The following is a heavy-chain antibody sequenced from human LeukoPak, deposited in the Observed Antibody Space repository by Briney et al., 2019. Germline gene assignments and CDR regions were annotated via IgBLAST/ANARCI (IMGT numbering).Heavy chain of an antibody. CDR3: VRGPYGSGISNWFDP. CDR1: DGALAGYS. V-gene: IGHV4-59*01. Sequence: SETLSLTCTVSDGALAGYSWSRIRQPPGKGLEWIGYIYYSGDTNYNPSLQSRVTVSVDTSKNQFSLKLTSVTAADTAVYYCVRGPYGSGISNWFDPWGQGTLVIVSS. J-gene: IGHJ5*02. D-gene: IGHD3-10*01. CDR2: IYYSGDT.